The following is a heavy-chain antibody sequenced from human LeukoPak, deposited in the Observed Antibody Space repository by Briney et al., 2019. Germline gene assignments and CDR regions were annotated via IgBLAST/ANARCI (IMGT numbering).Heavy chain of an antibody. D-gene: IGHD3-10*02. V-gene: IGHV3-23*01. CDR1: GLTFDNYA. CDR3: AKCSASYYNDAFDI. Sequence: GGSLRLSCAASGLTFDNYAMNWVRQAPGKGLEWLSYIRGGGAVTRYPDSVKGRFTISRDNSKNTLYLQMNHLRAEDTAIYYCAKCSASYYNDAFDIWGRGTMVTVSS. J-gene: IGHJ3*02. CDR2: IRGGGAVT.